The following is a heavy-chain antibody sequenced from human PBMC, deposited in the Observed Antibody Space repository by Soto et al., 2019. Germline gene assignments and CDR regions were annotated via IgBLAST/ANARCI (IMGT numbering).Heavy chain of an antibody. CDR3: ASDDGVGARMEV. CDR1: GGTFSSYA. V-gene: IGHV1-69*01. Sequence: QVQLVQSGAEVKKPGSSVKVSCKASGGTFSSYAISWVRQAPGQGLEWMGGIIPIFGTANYAPKFQGRVTITAGESTSRAYMELSSLRSEHTAVYYCASDDGVGARMEVWGQGTTVTVSS. D-gene: IGHD1-26*01. J-gene: IGHJ6*02. CDR2: IIPIFGTA.